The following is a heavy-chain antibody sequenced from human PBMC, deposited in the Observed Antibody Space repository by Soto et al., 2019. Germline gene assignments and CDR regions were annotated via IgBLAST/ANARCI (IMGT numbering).Heavy chain of an antibody. Sequence: EVQLLESGGGLVQPGGSLRLSCAASGFTFSSYAMSWVRQAPGKGLEWVSAISGSGGSTYYADSVKGRFTISRDNSKNTLYLQMNSLRAEDTAVYYCAKDTGTQGCYEFLFDYWGQGTLVTVSS. D-gene: IGHD5-12*01. J-gene: IGHJ4*02. CDR2: ISGSGGST. CDR1: GFTFSSYA. CDR3: AKDTGTQGCYEFLFDY. V-gene: IGHV3-23*01.